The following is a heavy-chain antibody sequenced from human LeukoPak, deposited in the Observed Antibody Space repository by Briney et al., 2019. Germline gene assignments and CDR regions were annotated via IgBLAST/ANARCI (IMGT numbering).Heavy chain of an antibody. CDR3: ARDFMYNTNCVGC. V-gene: IGHV3-74*01. CDR1: GFTFSNYW. D-gene: IGHD2-2*01. J-gene: IGHJ4*02. Sequence: GGSLRLSCAASGFTFSNYWMHWVRHAPGKGLVWVSRINGDGRSTTYADSVRGRFTISRDNAENTLYLQMNSLRADDTAVYYCARDFMYNTNCVGCWGQGTLVTVSS. CDR2: INGDGRST.